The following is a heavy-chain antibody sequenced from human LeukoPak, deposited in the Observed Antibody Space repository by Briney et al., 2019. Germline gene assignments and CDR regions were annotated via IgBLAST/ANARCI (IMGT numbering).Heavy chain of an antibody. D-gene: IGHD6-13*01. CDR2: ISAYNGNT. CDR3: ARDLLLSIAAAHGDY. V-gene: IGHV1-18*04. CDR1: GYTFTSYY. Sequence: ASVKVSCKASGYTFTSYYMHWVRQAPGQGLEWMGWISAYNGNTNYAQKLQGRVTMTTDTSTSTAYMELRSLRSDDTAVYYCARDLLLSIAAAHGDYWGQGTLVTVSS. J-gene: IGHJ4*02.